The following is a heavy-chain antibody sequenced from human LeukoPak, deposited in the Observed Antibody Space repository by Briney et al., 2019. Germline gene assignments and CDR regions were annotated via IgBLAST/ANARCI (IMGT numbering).Heavy chain of an antibody. D-gene: IGHD2-15*01. CDR2: IYYSGST. V-gene: IGHV4-39*01. CDR1: GGSISSGGYY. J-gene: IGHJ4*02. CDR3: ARHESIIVVVAARGFDY. Sequence: SETLSLTCTVSGGSISSGGYYWSWIRQHPGKGLEWIGSIYYSGSTSYNPSLKSRVTISVDTSKNQFSLKLSSVTAADTAVYYCARHESIIVVVAARGFDYWGQGTLVTVSS.